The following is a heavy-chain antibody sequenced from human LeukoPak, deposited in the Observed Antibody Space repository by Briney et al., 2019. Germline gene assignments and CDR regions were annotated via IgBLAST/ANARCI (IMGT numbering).Heavy chain of an antibody. CDR1: GFTFSSYS. V-gene: IGHV3-21*01. CDR2: ISSSSSYI. J-gene: IGHJ4*02. CDR3: ARVIPPPLRWVDY. D-gene: IGHD4-23*01. Sequence: PGGSLRLSCAASGFTFSSYSMNWVRQAPGKGLEWVSSISSSSSYIYYADSVKGRFTISRDNAKNSLYLQMNSLRAEDTAVYYCARVIPPPLRWVDYWGQGTLVTVSS.